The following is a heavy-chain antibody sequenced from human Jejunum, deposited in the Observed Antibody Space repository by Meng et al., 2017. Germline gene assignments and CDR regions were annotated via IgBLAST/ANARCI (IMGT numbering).Heavy chain of an antibody. CDR1: GFTVSSNY. D-gene: IGHD6-19*01. Sequence: GESLKISCAASGFTVSSNYMSWVRQAPGKGLEWVSVIYAGGGTYYADSVKGRFTVSRDNSKDTLYLQMNSLRPEDTAVYYCARDWLVAVAGTDDYWGQGTLVNVSS. J-gene: IGHJ4*02. CDR2: IYAGGGT. V-gene: IGHV3-66*02. CDR3: ARDWLVAVAGTDDY.